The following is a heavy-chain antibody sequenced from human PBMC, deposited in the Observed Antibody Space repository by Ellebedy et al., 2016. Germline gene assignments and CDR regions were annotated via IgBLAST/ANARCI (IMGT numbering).Heavy chain of an antibody. D-gene: IGHD2-21*02. CDR3: AKDGCGGDCYSVGGYFDY. CDR1: GFTFSSYA. CDR2: ISGSGGST. Sequence: GGSLRLSCAASGFTFSSYAMSWVRQAPGKGLEWVSAISGSGGSTYYADSVKGRFTTSRDNSKNTLYLQMNGLRAEDTAVYYCAKDGCGGDCYSVGGYFDYWGQGTLVTVSS. J-gene: IGHJ4*02. V-gene: IGHV3-23*01.